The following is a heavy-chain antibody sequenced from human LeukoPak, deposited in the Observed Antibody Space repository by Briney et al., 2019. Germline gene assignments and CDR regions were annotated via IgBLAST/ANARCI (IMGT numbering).Heavy chain of an antibody. CDR2: ISTSITIT. J-gene: IGHJ4*02. D-gene: IGHD7-27*01. CDR3: ARVGATNWAYYFDY. V-gene: IGHV3-48*03. Sequence: GGSLRLSCAASGFTFSSYEMNWVRQATGKGLEWISYISTSITITSYADSVKGRFTISRDNAKNSLYLQLNSLRDEDTAVYYCARVGATNWAYYFDYWGQGTLVTVSS. CDR1: GFTFSSYE.